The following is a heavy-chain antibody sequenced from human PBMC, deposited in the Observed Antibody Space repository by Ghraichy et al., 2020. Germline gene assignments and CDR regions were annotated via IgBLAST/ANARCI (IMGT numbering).Heavy chain of an antibody. CDR3: ARYYYETSGYVFGSGN. V-gene: IGHV3-23*01. D-gene: IGHD3-22*01. Sequence: EPLSLTCAVSGFTFSKYAMSWVRQAPGKGLEWVSGISGSGHNTYYADSVKGRFTISRDNSKNTLYLQMNSLRDEDTAVYYCARYYYETSGYVFGSGNWGQGTLVTVSS. J-gene: IGHJ4*02. CDR2: ISGSGHNT. CDR1: GFTFSKYA.